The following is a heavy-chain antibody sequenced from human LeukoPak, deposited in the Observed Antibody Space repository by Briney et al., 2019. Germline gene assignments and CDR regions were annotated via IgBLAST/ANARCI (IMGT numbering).Heavy chain of an antibody. CDR3: AKDGGYHDFWCGYYAGPFDY. CDR1: GFTFSSYG. V-gene: IGHV3-30*02. Sequence: GGSVRLSCAASGFTFSSYGMHWVRQAPGKGLEWVACIRYDGSNKYYADSVKGRFTISKDNSKSTPYLQMNSLRAEDTAVYYCAKDGGYHDFWCGYYAGPFDYWGQGTLVTASS. D-gene: IGHD3-3*01. J-gene: IGHJ4*02. CDR2: IRYDGSNK.